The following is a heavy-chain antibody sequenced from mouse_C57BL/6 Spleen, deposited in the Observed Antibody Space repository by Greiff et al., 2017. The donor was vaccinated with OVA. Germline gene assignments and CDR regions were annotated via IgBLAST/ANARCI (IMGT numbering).Heavy chain of an antibody. J-gene: IGHJ4*01. Sequence: EVQLQQSGPELVKPGASVKISCKASGYTFTDYYMNWVKQSHGKSLEWIGDINPNNGGTSYNQKFKGKATLTVDKSSSTAYMELRSLTSEDSAVYYCARVGGPYYYAMDYWGQGTSVTVSS. D-gene: IGHD1-1*02. CDR3: ARVGGPYYYAMDY. CDR1: GYTFTDYY. CDR2: INPNNGGT. V-gene: IGHV1-26*01.